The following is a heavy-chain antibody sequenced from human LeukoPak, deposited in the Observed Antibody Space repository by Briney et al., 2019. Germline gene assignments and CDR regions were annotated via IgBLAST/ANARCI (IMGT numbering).Heavy chain of an antibody. CDR1: GFTFSNFW. V-gene: IGHV3-7*01. CDR3: ARAPPRLLFDY. D-gene: IGHD5-18*01. CDR2: INRDGSEK. Sequence: PGGSLRLSCAASGFTFSNFWMSWVRQAPGKGLEWVANINRDGSEKNYVDSVKGRFIISRDNAKNSLYLQMNNLRAEDTAVYYCARAPPRLLFDYWGQGTLVTVSS. J-gene: IGHJ4*02.